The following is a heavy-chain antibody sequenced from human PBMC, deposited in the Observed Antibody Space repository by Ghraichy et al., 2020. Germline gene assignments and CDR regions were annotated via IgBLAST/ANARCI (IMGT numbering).Heavy chain of an antibody. D-gene: IGHD3-10*01. CDR1: GYAFTGYY. V-gene: IGHV1-2*02. CDR2: INPNSGGT. CDR3: ARGSSGSSSGSLDWNFDL. Sequence: ASVKVSCKASGYAFTGYYMHWVRQAPGQGLEWMGWINPNSGGTNYAQKFQGRVTMTRDTSISTAYMELSRLRSDDTAVYYCARGSSGSSSGSLDWNFDLWGRGTLVTVSS. J-gene: IGHJ2*01.